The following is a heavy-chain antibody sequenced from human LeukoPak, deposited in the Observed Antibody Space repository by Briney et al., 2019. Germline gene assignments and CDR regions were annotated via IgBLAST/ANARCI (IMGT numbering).Heavy chain of an antibody. CDR1: GGTFSSYA. J-gene: IGHJ3*02. D-gene: IGHD6-13*01. CDR3: ARIRSSWYTADGFDI. V-gene: IGHV1-69*04. Sequence: ASVKVSCKASGGTFSSYAISWVRQAPGQGLGWMGRIIPILGIANYAQKFQGRVTITADKSTSTAYMELRSLRSDDSAVYFCARIRSSWYTADGFDIWGQGTVATVS. CDR2: IIPILGIA.